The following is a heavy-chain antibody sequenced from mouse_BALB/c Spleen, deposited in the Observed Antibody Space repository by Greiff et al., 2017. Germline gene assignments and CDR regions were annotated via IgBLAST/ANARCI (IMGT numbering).Heavy chain of an antibody. CDR3: ASEYGKGYFDY. CDR2: IWSGGST. D-gene: IGHD2-10*02. CDR1: GFSLTSYG. Sequence: VQRVESGPGLVQPSQSLSITCTVSGFSLTSYGVHWVRQSPGKGLEWLGVIWSGGSTDYNAAFISRLSISKDNSKSQVFFKMNSLQANDTAIYYCASEYGKGYFDYWGQGTTLTVSS. J-gene: IGHJ2*01. V-gene: IGHV2-2*02.